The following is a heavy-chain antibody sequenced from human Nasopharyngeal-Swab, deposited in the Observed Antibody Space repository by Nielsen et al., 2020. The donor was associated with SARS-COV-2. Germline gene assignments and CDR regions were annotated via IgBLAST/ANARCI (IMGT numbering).Heavy chain of an antibody. V-gene: IGHV3-53*01. J-gene: IGHJ4*02. D-gene: IGHD2-15*01. CDR3: ARDVGGRDNY. CDR2: IYSGGST. CDR1: GFTVSSNY. Sequence: GESLKISCAASGFTVSSNYMSWVRQAPGKGLEWVSVIYSGGSTYYADSVKGRFTISRDNAKNTLYLQMNSLRAEDTAVYYCARDVGGRDNYWGQGALVTVSS.